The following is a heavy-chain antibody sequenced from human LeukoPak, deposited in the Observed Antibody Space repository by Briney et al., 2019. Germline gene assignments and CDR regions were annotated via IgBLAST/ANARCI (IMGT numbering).Heavy chain of an antibody. D-gene: IGHD2-15*01. CDR3: ARDPPPLGYCSGGSCYSDAFDI. Sequence: PGGSLRLSCAASGFTFSSYRMHWVRQAPGKGLVWVSRINSDGSSTSYADSVKGRFTISRDNAKNTLYLQMNSLRAEDTAVYYCARDPPPLGYCSGGSCYSDAFDIWGQGTMVTVSS. CDR2: INSDGSST. J-gene: IGHJ3*02. V-gene: IGHV3-74*01. CDR1: GFTFSSYR.